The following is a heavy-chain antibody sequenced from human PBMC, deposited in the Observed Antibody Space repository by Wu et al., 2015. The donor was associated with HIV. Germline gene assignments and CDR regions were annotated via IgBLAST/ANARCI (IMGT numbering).Heavy chain of an antibody. CDR3: AKDPDAREYSYGYLHYYMDV. Sequence: QVQFLQSGAEVKKPGASVKVSCKASGYTFTGYYIHWVRQAPGQGLEWMGWINPNSGGTNYAQKFQGRVTMTRDTSISTAYMELSRLTSDDTAVYYCAKDPDAREYSYGYLHYYMDVWGKGTTVTVAS. V-gene: IGHV1-2*02. CDR1: GYTFTGYY. J-gene: IGHJ6*03. CDR2: INPNSGGT. D-gene: IGHD5-18*01.